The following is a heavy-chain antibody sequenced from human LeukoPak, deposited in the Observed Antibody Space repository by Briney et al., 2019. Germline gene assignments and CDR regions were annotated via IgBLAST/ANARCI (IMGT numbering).Heavy chain of an antibody. CDR2: INHSGST. Sequence: SETLSLTCAVYGGSFSGYYWSWIRQPPGKGLEWIGAINHSGSTNYNPSLKSRVTISVDTSKNQFSLKLSSVTAADTAVYYCARLTVTTRLFFFNQKTAYEMDVWGQGTTVTVSS. D-gene: IGHD4-11*01. CDR3: ARLTVTTRLFFFNQKTAYEMDV. V-gene: IGHV4-34*01. J-gene: IGHJ6*02. CDR1: GGSFSGYY.